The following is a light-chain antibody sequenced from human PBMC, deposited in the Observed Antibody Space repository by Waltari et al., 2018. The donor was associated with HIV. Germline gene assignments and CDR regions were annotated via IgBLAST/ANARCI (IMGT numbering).Light chain of an antibody. J-gene: IGLJ1*01. Sequence: QSVLTQPPSVSEAPRQRVTISCSGSSSNIGNNAVNWYQQLPAKAPTLLIFYDDLVPPGVPDRISGSKSRTASSLAISGLQSEDEADYYCSAWDDSLNGYVFGTGTKVTVL. CDR3: SAWDDSLNGYV. CDR2: YDD. CDR1: SSNIGNNA. V-gene: IGLV1-36*01.